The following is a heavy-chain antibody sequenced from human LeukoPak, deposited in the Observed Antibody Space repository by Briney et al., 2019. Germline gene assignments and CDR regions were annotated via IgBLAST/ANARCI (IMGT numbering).Heavy chain of an antibody. CDR3: ARDRLSYYYGSGTKMENAFDI. CDR1: GGTFSSYA. D-gene: IGHD3-10*01. J-gene: IGHJ3*02. V-gene: IGHV1-69*13. CDR2: IIPIFGTA. Sequence: SVKVSCKASGGTFSSYAISWVRQAPGQGLEWMGGIIPIFGTANYAQKFQGRVTITADESTSTAYMELSSLRSEDTAVYYCARDRLSYYYGSGTKMENAFDIWGQGTMVTVSS.